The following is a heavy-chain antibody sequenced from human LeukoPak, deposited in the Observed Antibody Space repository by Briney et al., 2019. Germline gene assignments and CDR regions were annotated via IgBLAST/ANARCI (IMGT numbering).Heavy chain of an antibody. V-gene: IGHV4-59*01. CDR3: ARVRAGTTTKRAFDI. Sequence: SETLSLTCTVSGGSISSYYWTWIRQPPGKGLEWIEDISNSGNTYYNPSLKNRVTMSLDTSKNQFSLKLTSVTAADTAVYYCARVRAGTTTKRAFDIWGQGTLVTVSS. D-gene: IGHD1-7*01. J-gene: IGHJ3*02. CDR1: GGSISSYY. CDR2: ISNSGNT.